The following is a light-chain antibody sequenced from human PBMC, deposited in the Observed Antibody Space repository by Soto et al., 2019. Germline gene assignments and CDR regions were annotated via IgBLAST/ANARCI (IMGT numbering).Light chain of an antibody. Sequence: DIQMTQSASTLSASLGDRVTITCGASQSISSWLAWYQQKKGKAPKLLIYKASSLESGVPSRFSGSGYGTEFTLTISSLQTDDFATYYCQQYNSYSRTFGQGTKVDIK. CDR3: QQYNSYSRT. V-gene: IGKV1-5*03. CDR1: QSISSW. J-gene: IGKJ1*01. CDR2: KAS.